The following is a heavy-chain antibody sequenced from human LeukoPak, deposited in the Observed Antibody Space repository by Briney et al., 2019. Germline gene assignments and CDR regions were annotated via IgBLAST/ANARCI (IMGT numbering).Heavy chain of an antibody. Sequence: GESLRLSCAASGFTFSSYAMSWVRQAPGKGLEWVSAISGSGGSTYYADSVKGRFTISRDNSKNTLYLQMNSLRAEDTAVYYCAKDREAVAAYNWFDPWGQGTLVTVSS. D-gene: IGHD6-19*01. J-gene: IGHJ5*02. CDR2: ISGSGGST. CDR1: GFTFSSYA. CDR3: AKDREAVAAYNWFDP. V-gene: IGHV3-23*01.